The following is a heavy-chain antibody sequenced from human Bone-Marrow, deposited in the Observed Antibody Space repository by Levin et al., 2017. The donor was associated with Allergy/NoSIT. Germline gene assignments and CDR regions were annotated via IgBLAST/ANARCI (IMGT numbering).Heavy chain of an antibody. CDR2: IDYTGGP. CDR3: ARDGGYSYGVDS. V-gene: IGHV4-61*01. D-gene: IGHD5-18*01. J-gene: IGHJ5*01. Sequence: SQTLSLTCTVSGASVRSGSQYGSWTRHPPGKGWACMGYIDYTGGPNYNPSLRSRVTISVDTSKNQFSLKLSSVTAADTAVYYCARDGGYSYGVDSWGQGTLVTVSS. CDR1: GASVRSGSQY.